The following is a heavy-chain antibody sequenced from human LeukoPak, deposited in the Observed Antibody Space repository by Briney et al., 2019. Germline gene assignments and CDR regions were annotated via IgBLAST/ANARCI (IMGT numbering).Heavy chain of an antibody. Sequence: PGGSLRLSCAASGFTFTSYAMSWARQAPGKGLEWVSGISGRGGSTYYADSVKGRFAISRDNSKNTLYLQMNSLRAEDTAVYYCAKDRETGSSGWYFPFDSWGQGTLVTVSS. CDR3: AKDRETGSSGWYFPFDS. CDR2: ISGRGGST. CDR1: GFTFTSYA. D-gene: IGHD6-19*01. J-gene: IGHJ4*02. V-gene: IGHV3-23*01.